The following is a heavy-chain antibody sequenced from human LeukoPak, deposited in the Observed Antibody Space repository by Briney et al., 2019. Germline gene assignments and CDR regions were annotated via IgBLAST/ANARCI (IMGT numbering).Heavy chain of an antibody. D-gene: IGHD3-22*01. CDR2: IYYSGST. Sequence: SETLSLTCKVSGGSMSSHYWSWIRQPPGKGLEWIGDIYYSGSTNYNPSLNSRVTISLDTSKNQFSLNLRSVTAADTAVYYCARDDRSGYLTLGYWGQGTLVTVSS. CDR1: GGSMSSHY. J-gene: IGHJ4*02. CDR3: ARDDRSGYLTLGY. V-gene: IGHV4-59*11.